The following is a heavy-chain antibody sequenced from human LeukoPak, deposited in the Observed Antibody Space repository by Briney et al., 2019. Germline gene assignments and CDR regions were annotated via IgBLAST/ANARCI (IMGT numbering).Heavy chain of an antibody. CDR1: GFTFSTYW. J-gene: IGHJ3*02. Sequence: GGSLRLSCSASGFTFSTYWMSWVRQAPGKGLEWVAILSHDESNRYYADSVRGRFNISRDDSKNTLYLQINSLTAEDTAMYYCARGGSDGYNYRAFDIWGQGTMVTVSS. CDR3: ARGGSDGYNYRAFDI. V-gene: IGHV3-30*03. D-gene: IGHD5-24*01. CDR2: LSHDESNR.